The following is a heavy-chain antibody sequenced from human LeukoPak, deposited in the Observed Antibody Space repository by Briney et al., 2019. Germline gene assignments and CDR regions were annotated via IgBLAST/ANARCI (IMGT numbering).Heavy chain of an antibody. D-gene: IGHD3-22*01. CDR3: ASHDYSDSSGYWHP. Sequence: PSETLSLTCTVSGASISSGNYYWSWIRQPAGKGLEWIGRIYTSGNTNYNPSLKSRVTISVDTSKNQFSLKLSSVTAADTAVYYCASHDYSDSSGYWHPWGQGTLVTVSS. CDR2: IYTSGNT. J-gene: IGHJ1*01. CDR1: GASISSGNYY. V-gene: IGHV4-61*02.